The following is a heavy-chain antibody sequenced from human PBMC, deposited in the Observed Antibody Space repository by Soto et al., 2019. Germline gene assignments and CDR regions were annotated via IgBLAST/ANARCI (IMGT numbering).Heavy chain of an antibody. D-gene: IGHD2-2*01. CDR2: IYYSGST. CDR1: GGSISSSSYY. V-gene: IGHV4-39*01. J-gene: IGHJ6*02. Sequence: SETLSLTCTASGGSISSSSYYWGWIRQPPGKGLEWIGSIYYSGSTYYNPSLKSRVTISVDTSKNQFSLKMSSVTAADTAVYYCARLVVVTAAQRGYYYYYGMDVWGQGTTVTVSS. CDR3: ARLVVVTAAQRGYYYYYGMDV.